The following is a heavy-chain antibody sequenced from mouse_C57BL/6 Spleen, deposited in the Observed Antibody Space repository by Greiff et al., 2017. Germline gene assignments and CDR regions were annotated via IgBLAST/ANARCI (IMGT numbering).Heavy chain of an antibody. V-gene: IGHV1-59*01. CDR2: IDPSDSYT. Sequence: QVQLQQPGAELVRPGTSVKLSCKASGYTFTSYWMHWVKQRPGQGLEWIGVIDPSDSYTNYNQKFKGKATLTVDTSSSTAYMQLSSLTSEESAVYDGAKPAVTTLGYWYFDFWGTGTTVTVSS. CDR1: GYTFTSYW. D-gene: IGHD2-2*01. J-gene: IGHJ1*03. CDR3: AKPAVTTLGYWYFDF.